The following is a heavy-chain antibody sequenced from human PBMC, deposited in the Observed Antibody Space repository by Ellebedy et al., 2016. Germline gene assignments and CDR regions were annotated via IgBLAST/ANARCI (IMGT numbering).Heavy chain of an antibody. J-gene: IGHJ6*03. CDR2: IIPIFGTA. Sequence: SVKVSCXASGGTFSSYAISWVRQAPGQGLEWMGGIIPIFGTANYAQKFQGRVTITADESTSTAYMELSSLRSEDTAVYYCARAGLWFGETPYYYYYYMDVWGKGTTVTVSS. CDR1: GGTFSSYA. CDR3: ARAGLWFGETPYYYYYYMDV. D-gene: IGHD3-10*01. V-gene: IGHV1-69*13.